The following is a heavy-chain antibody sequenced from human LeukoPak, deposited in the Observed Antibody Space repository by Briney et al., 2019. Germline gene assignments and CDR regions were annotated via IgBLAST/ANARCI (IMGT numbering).Heavy chain of an antibody. Sequence: SETLSLTCTVSGGSISSYYWSWIRQPPGEGLEWIGYIYYSGSTNYNPSLKSRVTISVDTSKNQFSLKLSSVTAADTAVYYCARAPGGKYCGGDCYSVFDYWGQGTLVTVSS. V-gene: IGHV4-59*01. D-gene: IGHD2-21*02. J-gene: IGHJ4*02. CDR2: IYYSGST. CDR3: ARAPGGKYCGGDCYSVFDY. CDR1: GGSISSYY.